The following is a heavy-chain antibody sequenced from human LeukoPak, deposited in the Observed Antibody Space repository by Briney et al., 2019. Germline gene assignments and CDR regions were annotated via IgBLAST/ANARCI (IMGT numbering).Heavy chain of an antibody. CDR1: GNYW. V-gene: IGHV3-74*01. CDR2: INSDGSWT. J-gene: IGHJ4*02. D-gene: IGHD2/OR15-2a*01. Sequence: GGSLRLSCAASGNYWMHWVRQVPRKGLVWVSHINSDGSWTSYADSVKGRFTISKDNAKNTVYLQMNSLRAEDTAVYYCVSFYETYWGRGTLVTVSS. CDR3: VSFYETY.